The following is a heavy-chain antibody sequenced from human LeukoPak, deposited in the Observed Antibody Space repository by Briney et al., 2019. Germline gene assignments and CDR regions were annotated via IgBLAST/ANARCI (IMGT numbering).Heavy chain of an antibody. CDR1: EYTFTSEY. CDR2: INPSGGST. D-gene: IGHD3-22*01. V-gene: IGHV1-46*04. J-gene: IGHJ4*02. CDR3: ATHSFDGSAYSFVF. Sequence: ASVKVSCKASEYTFTSEYMHWVRHAPGQGLEWMGIINPSGGSTSYAQTLQGRVTITRDTSTSPVYLELSNLRSWDPSVHSCATHSFDGSAYSFVFWGQGALGTVSS.